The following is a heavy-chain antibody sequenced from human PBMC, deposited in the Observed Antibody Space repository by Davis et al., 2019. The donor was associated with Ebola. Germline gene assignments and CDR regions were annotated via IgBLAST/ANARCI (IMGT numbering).Heavy chain of an antibody. V-gene: IGHV3-30-3*01. D-gene: IGHD1-26*01. J-gene: IGHJ4*02. CDR3: AKGVGATRGY. CDR2: ISYVGTNE. Sequence: GESLKISCAASGFTFSNYAIHWVRQAPGKGLEWVAVISYVGTNERYADSVKGRFTISRDNSKNTLYLQMNSLRAEDTAVYYCAKGVGATRGYWGQGTLVTVSS. CDR1: GFTFSNYA.